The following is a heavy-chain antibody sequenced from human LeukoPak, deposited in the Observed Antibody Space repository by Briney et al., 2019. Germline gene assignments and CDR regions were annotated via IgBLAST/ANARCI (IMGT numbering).Heavy chain of an antibody. CDR1: GGSISSTNW. J-gene: IGHJ4*02. CDR2: VHLSGRT. CDR3: AREGGPYRPLDY. Sequence: SETLSLTCGVSGGSISSTNWWTWVRPPPGEGLEWIGEVHLSGRTNYNPSLESRVTMSVDMSENHISLKLTSVTAADTAVYYCAREGGPYRPLDYSGQGTLVTVSS. V-gene: IGHV4-4*02.